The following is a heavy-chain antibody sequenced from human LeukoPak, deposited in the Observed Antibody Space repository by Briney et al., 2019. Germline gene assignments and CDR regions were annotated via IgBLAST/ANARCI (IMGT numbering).Heavy chain of an antibody. J-gene: IGHJ5*02. CDR3: ARADAYCSSPSCQAGLDP. CDR2: ISAYNGNT. CDR1: GYTFTSYG. Sequence: ASVKVSCKASGYTFTSYGISWVRQAPGQGLEWMGWISAYNGNTNYAQKLQGRVTMTTDTSTSTAYMELRSLRADDTAVYYCARADAYCSSPSCQAGLDPWGQGTLVTVSS. D-gene: IGHD2-2*01. V-gene: IGHV1-18*01.